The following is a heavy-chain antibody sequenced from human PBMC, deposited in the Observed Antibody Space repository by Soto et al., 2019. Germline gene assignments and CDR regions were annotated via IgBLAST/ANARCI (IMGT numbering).Heavy chain of an antibody. V-gene: IGHV1-3*01. Sequence: ASVKVSCKASGYTFTNYGVHWVRQAPGQSLEWMGWINAGDGNTKYSRNFQGRVTIARATSASTAYMELSSLRSEDTAVYYCVRDGAVAGHINSDVWGQANMVAVYS. CDR1: GYTFTNYG. J-gene: IGHJ4*02. D-gene: IGHD6-19*01. CDR3: VRDGAVAGHINSDV. CDR2: INAGDGNT.